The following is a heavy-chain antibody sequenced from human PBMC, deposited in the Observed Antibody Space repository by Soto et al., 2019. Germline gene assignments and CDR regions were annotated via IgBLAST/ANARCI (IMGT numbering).Heavy chain of an antibody. J-gene: IGHJ5*02. CDR3: ASPGPPGIAAYEGGWFDP. CDR2: ISYDGSNK. D-gene: IGHD6-13*01. CDR1: GFTFSSYA. Sequence: PGGSLRLSCAASGFTFSSYAMHWVRQAPGKGLEWVAVISYDGSNKYYADSVKGRFTISRDNSKNTLYLQMNSLRAEDTAVYYCASPGPPGIAAYEGGWFDPWGQGTLVTVSS. V-gene: IGHV3-30-3*01.